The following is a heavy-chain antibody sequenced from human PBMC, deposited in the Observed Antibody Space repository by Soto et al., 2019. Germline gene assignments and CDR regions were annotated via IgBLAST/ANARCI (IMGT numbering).Heavy chain of an antibody. CDR2: SIPILDIT. Sequence: QVQLVQSGAEVKKPGSSVKVSCKTSGGTFSTYPITWLRQPPGQGLEWVGRSIPILDITDSAQKFQGRVTSSADKSTNTASMELSSLGSEDTAVYYCTRAAASSGSESAFDNWGQGTMVTVSS. J-gene: IGHJ3*02. CDR1: GGTFSTYP. D-gene: IGHD3-22*01. CDR3: TRAAASSGSESAFDN. V-gene: IGHV1-69*02.